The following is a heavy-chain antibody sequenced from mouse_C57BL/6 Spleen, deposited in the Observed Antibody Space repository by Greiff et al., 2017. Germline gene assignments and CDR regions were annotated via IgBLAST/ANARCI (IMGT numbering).Heavy chain of an antibody. V-gene: IGHV1-82*01. CDR3: ARWDPACDAWFAY. CDR1: GYAFSNSW. J-gene: IGHJ3*01. Sequence: QVQLQQSGPELVKPGASVKISCKASGYAFSNSWMNWVKQRPGKGLEWIGRIYPGDGDTNYNGKFKGKATLTADTSSSTAYMQLSSLTSADSAVYVCARWDPACDAWFAYWGQGTLVTVSA. D-gene: IGHD4-1*01. CDR2: IYPGDGDT.